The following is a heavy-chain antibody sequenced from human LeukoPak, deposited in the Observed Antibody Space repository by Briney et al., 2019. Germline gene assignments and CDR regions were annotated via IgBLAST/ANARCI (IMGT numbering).Heavy chain of an antibody. CDR3: AKDTSDSSGWYGFDY. J-gene: IGHJ4*02. V-gene: IGHV3-9*01. D-gene: IGHD6-19*01. CDR2: VTWNSGNI. Sequence: GGSLRLSCAASGFTFDDNAMHWVRQAPGKGLEWVSGVTWNSGNIGYADSVKGRFTISRDNAKNSLYLQMNSLRAEDTALYYCAKDTSDSSGWYGFDYWGQGTLVTASS. CDR1: GFTFDDNA.